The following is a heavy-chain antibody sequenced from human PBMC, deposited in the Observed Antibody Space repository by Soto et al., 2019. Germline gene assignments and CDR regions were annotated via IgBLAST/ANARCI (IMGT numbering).Heavy chain of an antibody. CDR3: ARDRGSYNGIFDY. CDR1: GLTFSSSW. V-gene: IGHV3-74*01. CDR2: INFDGSAT. D-gene: IGHD2-15*01. Sequence: EVQLVESGGGLVQPGGSRRLSCEVSGLTFSSSWMHWVRQAPGKGLVWVSRINFDGSATHYADSVQGRFTISRDNAKNILYLQMTNLSAEETAVYYCARDRGSYNGIFDYWGQGTLVTVSS. J-gene: IGHJ4*02.